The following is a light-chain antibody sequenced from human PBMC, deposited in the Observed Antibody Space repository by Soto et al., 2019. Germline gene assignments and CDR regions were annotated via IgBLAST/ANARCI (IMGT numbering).Light chain of an antibody. CDR1: SSDVGGYSY. V-gene: IGLV2-8*01. Sequence: QSVLTQPPSASGSPGQSVTISCTGTSSDVGGYSYVSWYQQHPGKAPKLMIYEVSKRPSGVPDRFSGSKSGNTASLTVSGLQAEDEADYYCSSYAGSNHVVFGGGTKLTVL. J-gene: IGLJ2*01. CDR2: EVS. CDR3: SSYAGSNHVV.